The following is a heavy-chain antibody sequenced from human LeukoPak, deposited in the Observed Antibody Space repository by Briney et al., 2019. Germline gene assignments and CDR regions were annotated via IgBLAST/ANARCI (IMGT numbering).Heavy chain of an antibody. V-gene: IGHV3-15*01. CDR3: TRISADGRIDY. D-gene: IGHD6-13*01. J-gene: IGHJ4*02. CDR2: IKSKTDGGTT. CDR1: GFSFSNAW. Sequence: GGSLRLSCAASGFSFSNAWMSWVRQAPGKGLEWVGRIKSKTDGGTTDYAAPVKDRFTISRDDSKNTLYLQMNSLKAEDTALYYCTRISADGRIDYWGQGTLVTVSS.